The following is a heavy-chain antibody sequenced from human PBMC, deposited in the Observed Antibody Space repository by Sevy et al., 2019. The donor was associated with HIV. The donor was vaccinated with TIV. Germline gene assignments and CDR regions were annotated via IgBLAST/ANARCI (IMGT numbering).Heavy chain of an antibody. CDR2: LYNSGNT. D-gene: IGHD2-21*01. CDR3: ARVFDSEGAFDL. V-gene: IGHV4-59*13. J-gene: IGHJ3*01. Sequence: SETLSLACTVSGGSIRRYYWSWIRRPPGKGLEWIGYLYNSGNTNYNPSLKSRVTISVTTSKNQFSLRLSSVTAADTAVYYCARVFDSEGAFDLWGQGTMVTVSS. CDR1: GGSIRRYY.